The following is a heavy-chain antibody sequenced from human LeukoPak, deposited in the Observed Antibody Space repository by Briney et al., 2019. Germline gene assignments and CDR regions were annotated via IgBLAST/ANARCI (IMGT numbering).Heavy chain of an antibody. J-gene: IGHJ3*02. Sequence: GASVKVSCKASGGTFSSYAISWVRQAPGQGLERMGGIIPIFGTANYAQKFQGRVTITADESTSTAYMELSSLRSEDTVVYYCARVTVPAANAFDIWGQGTMVTVSS. CDR3: ARVTVPAANAFDI. CDR2: IIPIFGTA. V-gene: IGHV1-69*01. CDR1: GGTFSSYA. D-gene: IGHD2-2*01.